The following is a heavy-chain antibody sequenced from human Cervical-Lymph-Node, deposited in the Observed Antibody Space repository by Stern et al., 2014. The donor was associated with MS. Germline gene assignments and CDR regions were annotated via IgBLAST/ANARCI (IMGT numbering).Heavy chain of an antibody. D-gene: IGHD6-19*01. V-gene: IGHV1-46*01. Sequence: VQLEESGAEVKKPGASVKVSCKASGYTFTSYYMHWVRQAPGQGLEWMGMINPSGGSTSYAQKFQGRVTMTRDTSTTTVYMELRSLRSEDTAVYYCAREVAGHRLGMMDVWGQGTTVTVSS. CDR3: AREVAGHRLGMMDV. CDR2: INPSGGST. J-gene: IGHJ6*02. CDR1: GYTFTSYY.